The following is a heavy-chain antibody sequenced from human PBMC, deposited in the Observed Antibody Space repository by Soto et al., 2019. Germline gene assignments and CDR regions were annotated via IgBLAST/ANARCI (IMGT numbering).Heavy chain of an antibody. D-gene: IGHD3-9*01. CDR1: GFPFSSYA. V-gene: IGHV3-23*01. J-gene: IGHJ4*02. CDR2: ISGSGGST. CDR3: AKDPGGSGYYDILTGHFDY. Sequence: GGSLRLSCAASGFPFSSYAMSWVRQAPGKGLEWVSAISGSGGSTYYADSVKGRFTISRDNSKNTLYLQMNSLRAEDTAVYYCAKDPGGSGYYDILTGHFDYWGQGTLVTVSS.